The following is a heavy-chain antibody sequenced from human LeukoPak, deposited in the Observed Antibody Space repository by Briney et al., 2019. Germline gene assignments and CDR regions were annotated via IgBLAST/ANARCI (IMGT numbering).Heavy chain of an antibody. CDR3: TSSASGWYPIADY. D-gene: IGHD6-19*01. CDR2: IRSKAYGGTT. CDR1: GFTFGDYA. V-gene: IGHV3-49*04. Sequence: GGSLRLSCTASGFTFGDYAMSWVRQAPGKGLEWVGFIRSKAYGGTTEYAASVKGRFTISRDDSKSIAYLQMNSLKTEDTAVYYCTSSASGWYPIADYWGQGTLVTVSP. J-gene: IGHJ4*02.